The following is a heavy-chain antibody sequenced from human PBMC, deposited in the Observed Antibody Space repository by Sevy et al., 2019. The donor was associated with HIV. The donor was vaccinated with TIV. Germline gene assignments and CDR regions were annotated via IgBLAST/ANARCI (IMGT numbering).Heavy chain of an antibody. J-gene: IGHJ4*02. CDR1: GFTFDDYG. Sequence: GGSLRLSCAASGFTFDDYGMSWVRQAPGKGLEWVSGINWNGGSTGYADSVKGRFTISRDNAKNSLYLQMNSLRAEDTALYYCARDYPNCSGGSCYIDYWGQGTLVTVSS. V-gene: IGHV3-20*04. D-gene: IGHD2-15*01. CDR2: INWNGGST. CDR3: ARDYPNCSGGSCYIDY.